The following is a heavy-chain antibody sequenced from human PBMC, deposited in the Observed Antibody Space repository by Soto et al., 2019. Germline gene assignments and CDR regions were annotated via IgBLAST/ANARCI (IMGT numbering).Heavy chain of an antibody. J-gene: IGHJ6*02. Sequence: PGGSQRLSCVASGFNFDDYAMHWVRQAPGKSLEWVSGISWNSGSIGYADSVKGRFTISRDNAKNSLYLQMNSLRAEDTALYYCAKDIGPTIPYGMDVWGQGTTVTVSS. CDR2: ISWNSGSI. CDR1: GFNFDDYA. V-gene: IGHV3-9*01. CDR3: AKDIGPTIPYGMDV.